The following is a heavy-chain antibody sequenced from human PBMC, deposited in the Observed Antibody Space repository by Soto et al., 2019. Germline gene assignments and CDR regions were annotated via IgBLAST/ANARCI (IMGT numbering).Heavy chain of an antibody. Sequence: SETLSLTCTVSGGSISSYYWSWIRQPPGKGLEWFGYIYYSGSTNYNPSLKSRVTISVDTSKYQFSLKLSSVTAADTAVFYCARAYEPVATPDYYFDYWGQGTLVTVSS. CDR1: GGSISSYY. D-gene: IGHD5-12*01. CDR3: ARAYEPVATPDYYFDY. V-gene: IGHV4-59*01. CDR2: IYYSGST. J-gene: IGHJ4*02.